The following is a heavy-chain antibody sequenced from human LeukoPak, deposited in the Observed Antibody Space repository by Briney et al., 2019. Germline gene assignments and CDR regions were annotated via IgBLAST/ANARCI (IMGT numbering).Heavy chain of an antibody. D-gene: IGHD5-24*01. CDR1: GGSISSYY. CDR3: ARGNLDGYNPHYFDY. J-gene: IGHJ4*02. CDR2: INHSGST. Sequence: SETLSLTCTVSGGSISSYYWSWIRQPPGKGLEWIGEINHSGSTNYNPSLKSRVTISVDTSKNQFSLKLSSVTAADTAVYYCARGNLDGYNPHYFDYGARGTRVPVSS. V-gene: IGHV4-34*01.